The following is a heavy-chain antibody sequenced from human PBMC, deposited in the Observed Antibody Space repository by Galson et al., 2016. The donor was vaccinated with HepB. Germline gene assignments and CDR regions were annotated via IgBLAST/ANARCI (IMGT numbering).Heavy chain of an antibody. CDR1: GGTFSSSA. CDR2: IIPFFGPA. CDR3: ARRGGSYYYFDY. V-gene: IGHV1-69*13. J-gene: IGHJ4*02. Sequence: SVKVSCKASGGTFSSSAISWVRQAPGQGLEWMGGIIPFFGPANYAQKFQGRVTITADESTSTVYMELRSLRSEETAVYYCARRGGSYYYFDYWGQGTLVTVSS. D-gene: IGHD1-26*01.